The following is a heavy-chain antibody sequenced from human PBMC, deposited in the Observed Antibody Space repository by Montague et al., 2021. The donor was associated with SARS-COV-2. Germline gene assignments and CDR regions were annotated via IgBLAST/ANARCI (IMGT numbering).Heavy chain of an antibody. V-gene: IGHV4-38-2*02. CDR3: AREHWENYYDFWSGTNLASDYPYYGMDV. CDR2: IFQSGTT. D-gene: IGHD3-3*01. Sequence: SETLSLTRTVSGYSISDGYYWVWIRQPPGKGLEWIGNIFQSGTTYYNPSLERRSTMSVDTSKNQFSLKLSSVTAADTAMYYCAREHWENYYDFWSGTNLASDYPYYGMDVWGQGTTVTVSS. CDR1: GYSISDGYY. J-gene: IGHJ6*02.